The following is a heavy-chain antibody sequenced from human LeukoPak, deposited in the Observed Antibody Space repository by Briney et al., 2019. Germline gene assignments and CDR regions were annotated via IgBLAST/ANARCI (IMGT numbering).Heavy chain of an antibody. J-gene: IGHJ4*02. V-gene: IGHV3-7*01. D-gene: IGHD3-22*01. CDR3: ARDHYYYDSSGYGY. Sequence: GGSLRLSCVASGFPFSSYWMTWVRQAPGKGLEWVANIKQDGSKKSYVDSVKGRFTISRDNAKNSLYLQMNSLRAEDTAVYYCARDHYYYDSSGYGYWGQGTLVTVSS. CDR1: GFPFSSYW. CDR2: IKQDGSKK.